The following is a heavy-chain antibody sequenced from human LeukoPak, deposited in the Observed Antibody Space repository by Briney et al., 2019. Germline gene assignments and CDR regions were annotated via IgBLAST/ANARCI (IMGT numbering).Heavy chain of an antibody. CDR1: GYTFTSYY. D-gene: IGHD3-3*01. V-gene: IGHV1-46*01. J-gene: IGHJ3*01. Sequence: ASVKVSCKASGYTFTSYYMHWVRQAPGQGLEWMGIINPSGGSTSYAQKFQGRVTMTGDMSTSTVYMELRSLRSDDTAVYYCARVSVTLFGAVIILNAFDVWGQGTMVTVSS. CDR2: INPSGGST. CDR3: ARVSVTLFGAVIILNAFDV.